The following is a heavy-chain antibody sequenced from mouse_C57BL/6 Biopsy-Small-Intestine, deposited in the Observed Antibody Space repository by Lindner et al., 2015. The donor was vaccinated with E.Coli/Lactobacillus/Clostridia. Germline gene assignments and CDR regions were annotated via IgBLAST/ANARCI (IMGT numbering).Heavy chain of an antibody. D-gene: IGHD1-1*02. J-gene: IGHJ1*03. Sequence: VQLQESGPELVKPGASVKISCKASGYSFTNYYIHWVKQRPGQGLEWIGWIYSGSGNTKYNENFKGKATLTADTSSSTAYMQLSSLTSEDSAVYYCAGYGGSLGYFDVWGTGTTVTVSS. CDR3: AGYGGSLGYFDV. CDR1: GYSFTNYY. V-gene: IGHV1-66*01. CDR2: IYSGSGNT.